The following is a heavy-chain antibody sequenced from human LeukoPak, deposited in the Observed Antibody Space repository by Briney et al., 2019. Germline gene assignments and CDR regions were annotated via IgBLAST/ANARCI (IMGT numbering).Heavy chain of an antibody. D-gene: IGHD3-10*01. CDR3: ARVSNMVRGVITPPYYFDY. CDR2: ICDSGNE. V-gene: IGHV4-39*01. Sequence: PSETLSLTCTVSGGSISTSAFYWGWIRQPPGKGLEWIGSICDSGNEFYNPSLKSRVTISADTSKNQFSLKLSSVTAADTAVYYCARVSNMVRGVITPPYYFDYWGQGTLVTVSS. CDR1: GGSISTSAFY. J-gene: IGHJ4*02.